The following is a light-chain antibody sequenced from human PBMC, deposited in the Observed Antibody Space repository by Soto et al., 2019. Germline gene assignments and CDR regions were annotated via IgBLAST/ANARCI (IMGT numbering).Light chain of an antibody. CDR2: SNN. V-gene: IGLV1-44*01. CDR1: GSNIGSNT. CDR3: AAWDDSLNALV. J-gene: IGLJ2*01. Sequence: QSVLTQPPSASGTPGQRVTISCSGGGSNIGSNTVNWYQQLPGTAPKLLIYSNNQRPSGVPDRFSGSKSGTSASLAISGLQSEDEADYYCAAWDDSLNALVFGGGTKVTVL.